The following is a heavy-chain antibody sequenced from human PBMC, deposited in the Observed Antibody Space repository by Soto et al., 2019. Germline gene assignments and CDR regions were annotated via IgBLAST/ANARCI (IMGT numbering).Heavy chain of an antibody. Sequence: SETLSLTCAVSGGSISSGGYSWSWIRQPPGKGLEWIGYIYHSGSTYYNPSLKSRVTISVDRSKNQFSLKLSSVTAADTAVYYCAKGSTVTTLEGEYYYYYGMDVWGQGTKVTVSS. CDR3: AKGSTVTTLEGEYYYYYGMDV. V-gene: IGHV4-30-2*01. D-gene: IGHD4-17*01. CDR1: GGSISSGGYS. CDR2: IYHSGST. J-gene: IGHJ6*02.